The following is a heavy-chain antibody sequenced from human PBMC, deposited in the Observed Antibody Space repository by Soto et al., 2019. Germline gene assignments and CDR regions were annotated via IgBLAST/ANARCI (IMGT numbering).Heavy chain of an antibody. CDR3: AKPNYAFCTRY. CDR1: GFTFSSYA. J-gene: IGHJ4*02. D-gene: IGHD3-3*01. CDR2: ISGSGGST. Sequence: GGSLRLSCAASGFTFSSYAMSWVRQAPGKGLEWVSAISGSGGSTYYADSVKGRFTISRDNSKNTLYLQMNSLRAEDTAVYYYAKPNYAFCTRYWGQGTLVXVSS. V-gene: IGHV3-23*01.